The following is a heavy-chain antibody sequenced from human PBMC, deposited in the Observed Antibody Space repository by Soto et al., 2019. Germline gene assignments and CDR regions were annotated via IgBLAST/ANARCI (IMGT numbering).Heavy chain of an antibody. CDR1: GFTFNIYW. J-gene: IGHJ3*02. V-gene: IGHV3-7*01. CDR2: IKQDGSDK. CDR3: ARGGRPDI. Sequence: GGSLRLSCAASGFTFNIYWMSWVRQAPGKGLEWVANIKQDGSDKYYVDSVRGRFTISRDNTKNSLYLQMNSLRVDDTAVYYCARGGRPDIWGQGTMVTVSS. D-gene: IGHD3-10*01.